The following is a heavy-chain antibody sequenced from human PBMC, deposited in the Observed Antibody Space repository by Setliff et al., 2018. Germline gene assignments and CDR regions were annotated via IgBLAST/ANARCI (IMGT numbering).Heavy chain of an antibody. CDR2: VSWNSGNK. CDR3: AKDRYYDISAYASSGLDQ. D-gene: IGHD3-22*01. Sequence: SLKISCVASGFTFDDYTMHWVRQAPGKGLEWVSGVSWNSGNKGYADSVKGRFTISRDNAKNSLYLEMNSLRADDTALYYCAKDRYYDISAYASSGLDQWGQGTQVTVSS. V-gene: IGHV3-9*01. CDR1: GFTFDDYT. J-gene: IGHJ4*02.